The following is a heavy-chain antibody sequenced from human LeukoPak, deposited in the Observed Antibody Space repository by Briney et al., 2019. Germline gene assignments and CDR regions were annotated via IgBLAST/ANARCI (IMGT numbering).Heavy chain of an antibody. D-gene: IGHD6-19*01. CDR1: GFSFRTYN. V-gene: IGHV3-21*01. J-gene: IGHJ3*02. Sequence: PGGSLRLSCAASGFSFRTYNMHWLRQAPGKGLEWVSSISLSSSYIYYADSVKGRFTISRDNAKNPLFLQMNTLIAEDTAVYYCAISKGQWLNPFDIWGQGTMLTVSS. CDR2: ISLSSSYI. CDR3: AISKGQWLNPFDI.